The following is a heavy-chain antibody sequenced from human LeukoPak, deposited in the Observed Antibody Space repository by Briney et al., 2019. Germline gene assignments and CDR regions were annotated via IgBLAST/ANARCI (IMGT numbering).Heavy chain of an antibody. CDR2: MNPNSGYT. CDR3: ARVAGSIDY. Sequence: GASVKVSCKASGYTFTTYDINWGRQATGQGLEWMGWMNPNSGYTGFAQKFQGRVTFTRATSISTAYMELSSLRSEDTAVYYCARVAGSIDYWGQGTLVTVSS. CDR1: GYTFTTYD. J-gene: IGHJ4*02. D-gene: IGHD6-19*01. V-gene: IGHV1-8*03.